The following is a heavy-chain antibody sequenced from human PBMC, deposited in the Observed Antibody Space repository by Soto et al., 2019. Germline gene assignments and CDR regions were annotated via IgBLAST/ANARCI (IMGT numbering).Heavy chain of an antibody. CDR2: IYYSGST. CDR1: GYSISTSNW. D-gene: IGHD6-6*01. Sequence: SETLSHTYAGSGYSISTSNWCGWIRQPPGKGLEWIGYIYYSGSTYYNPSLKSRVTMSVDTSKNQFSLKLSSVTAVDTAVYYCASRLYSSSGSYYYMDVWGKGTTVT. CDR3: ASRLYSSSGSYYYMDV. J-gene: IGHJ6*03. V-gene: IGHV4-28*01.